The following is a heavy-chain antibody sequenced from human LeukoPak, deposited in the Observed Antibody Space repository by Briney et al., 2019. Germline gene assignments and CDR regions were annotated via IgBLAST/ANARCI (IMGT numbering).Heavy chain of an antibody. Sequence: GGSLRLSCVASGFTFNTYGMSWVRQAPGKGLEWVSAITGSGSSTKYADSVKGRFTISRDNSKNTLYLQMNSLRAEDTAVYYCAKGRHGSGSYAHYWGQGTLVTVSS. D-gene: IGHD1-26*01. J-gene: IGHJ4*02. CDR3: AKGRHGSGSYAHY. CDR2: ITGSGSST. V-gene: IGHV3-23*01. CDR1: GFTFNTYG.